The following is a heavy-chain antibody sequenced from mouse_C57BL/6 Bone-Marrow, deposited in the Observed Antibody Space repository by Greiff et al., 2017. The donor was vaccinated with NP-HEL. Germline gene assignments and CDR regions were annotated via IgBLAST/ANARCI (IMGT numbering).Heavy chain of an antibody. D-gene: IGHD1-1*01. CDR1: GYTFTSYW. CDR3: ARDKDYGSPYFDV. CDR2: IHPNSGST. J-gene: IGHJ1*03. Sequence: QVQLQQPGAELVKPGASVKLSCKASGYTFTSYWMHWVKQRPGQGLEWIGMIHPNSGSTNYNEKLKSKATLTVDKSSSTAYMQLSSLPSEDSAVYYCARDKDYGSPYFDVWGTGTTVTVSS. V-gene: IGHV1-64*01.